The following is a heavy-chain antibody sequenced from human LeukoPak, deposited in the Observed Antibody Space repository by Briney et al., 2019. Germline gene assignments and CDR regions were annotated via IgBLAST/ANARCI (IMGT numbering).Heavy chain of an antibody. CDR1: GGSFSGYY. CDR2: INHRGST. J-gene: IGHJ4*02. V-gene: IGHV4-34*01. D-gene: IGHD2-2*01. CDR3: ARGPTIVGDCSSTSCSNSDTHFDY. Sequence: SETLSLTCAVYGGSFSGYYWSWIRQPPGKGLEWIGEINHRGSTNYNPSLKSRVTISVDTSKNQFSLKLSSVTAADTAVYYCARGPTIVGDCSSTSCSNSDTHFDYWGQGTLVTVSS.